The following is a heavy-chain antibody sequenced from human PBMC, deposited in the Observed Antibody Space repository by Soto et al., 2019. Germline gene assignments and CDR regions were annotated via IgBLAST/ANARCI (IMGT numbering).Heavy chain of an antibody. V-gene: IGHV4-39*01. Sequence: SETLSLTCTVSGGSISSSSYYWGWIRQPPGKGLGWIGSIYYSGSTYYNPSLKSRVTISVDTSKNQFSLKLSSVTAADTAVYYCARTLAAADDNDFDYWGQGTLVTVS. CDR1: GGSISSSSYY. J-gene: IGHJ4*02. CDR3: ARTLAAADDNDFDY. CDR2: IYYSGST. D-gene: IGHD6-13*01.